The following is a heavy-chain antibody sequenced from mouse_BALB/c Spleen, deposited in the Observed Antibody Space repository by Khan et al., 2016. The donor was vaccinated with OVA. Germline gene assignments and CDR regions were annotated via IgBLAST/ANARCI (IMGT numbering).Heavy chain of an antibody. V-gene: IGHV3-2*02. J-gene: IGHJ3*01. CDR3: AMGRTY. CDR2: ITYSGST. Sequence: VQLKELGPGLVKPSQSLSLTYTVTGYSITSDYAWNWIRQFPGNKLEWMGYITYSGSTSYNPSLKSRISITRDTSKNQFFLQLNFVTTEDTATYFCAMGRTYWGQGTLVTVSA. CDR1: GYSITSDYA. D-gene: IGHD4-1*01.